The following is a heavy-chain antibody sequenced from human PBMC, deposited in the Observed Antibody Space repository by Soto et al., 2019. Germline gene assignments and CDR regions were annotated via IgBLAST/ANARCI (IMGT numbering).Heavy chain of an antibody. CDR2: IIPVFVTP. Sequence: QVQLEQSGSEVKKSGSSVKVSCTSSGNSFSSHAIMWVRQVPGHGLEWMGGIIPVFVTPTYAQKFQGRVTITADKTTNTSYMELRSLTSEDTAVYYCARGGALSTSWYWGDGLDSWGRGTQVTVSS. D-gene: IGHD6-13*01. CDR3: ARGGALSTSWYWGDGLDS. J-gene: IGHJ4*02. V-gene: IGHV1-69*06. CDR1: GNSFSSHA.